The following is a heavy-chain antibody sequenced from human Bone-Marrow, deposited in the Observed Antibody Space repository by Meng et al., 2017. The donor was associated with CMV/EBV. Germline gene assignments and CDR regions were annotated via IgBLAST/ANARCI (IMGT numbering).Heavy chain of an antibody. V-gene: IGHV1-2*02. CDR1: GYTFTGYF. J-gene: IGHJ4*02. Sequence: AAVKVSCKASGYTFTGYFFHWVRQAPGQGLAWMGWINPNSGATNYAQKFQGRVTITRDTSISTANMELSRLSSDDTAVYYCAREKNKGRITMVRGVDYWVQGTLVTVSS. CDR3: AREKNKGRITMVRGVDY. D-gene: IGHD3-10*01. CDR2: INPNSGAT.